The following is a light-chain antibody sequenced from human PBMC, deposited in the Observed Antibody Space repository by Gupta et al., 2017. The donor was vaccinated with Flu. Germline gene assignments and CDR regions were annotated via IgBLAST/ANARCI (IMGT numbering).Light chain of an antibody. Sequence: QSALTQPRSLSGSPGQSVTISCPGTSSDVGGYNYVSWYQQHPGKAPKLMIYDVTKRPSGVPDRFSGSKSGNTASLTSSGLQVEDEADYYCCSYAGSYNWVFGGGTKLTVL. CDR1: SSDVGGYNY. V-gene: IGLV2-11*01. J-gene: IGLJ3*02. CDR3: CSYAGSYNWV. CDR2: DVT.